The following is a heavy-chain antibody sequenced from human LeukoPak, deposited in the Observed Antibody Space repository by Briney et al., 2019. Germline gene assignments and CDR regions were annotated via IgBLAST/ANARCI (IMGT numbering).Heavy chain of an antibody. D-gene: IGHD4-17*01. CDR1: GASISNYY. V-gene: IGHV4-4*07. J-gene: IGHJ4*02. CDR3: ARHQIGIMTTVD. CDR2: IYTIGNT. Sequence: SETLSLTCTVSGASISNYYWSWIRQPAGKGLEWIGRIYTIGNTNYNPSLKSRVTISVDTSKNQFSLRLSSVTAADTAVYYCARHQIGIMTTVDWGQGTLVTVSS.